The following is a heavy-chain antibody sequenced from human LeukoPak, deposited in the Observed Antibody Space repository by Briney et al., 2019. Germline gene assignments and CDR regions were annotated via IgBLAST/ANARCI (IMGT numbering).Heavy chain of an antibody. Sequence: ASVKVSCKASGGTFSSYVISWVRQAPGQGLEWMGWINTNTGNPTYAQGFTGRFVFSLDTSVSTAYLQISSLKAEDTAVYYCARTSSGYDYYYGMDVWGQGTTVTVSS. D-gene: IGHD3-22*01. CDR2: INTNTGNP. CDR3: ARTSSGYDYYYGMDV. V-gene: IGHV7-4-1*02. CDR1: GGTFSSYV. J-gene: IGHJ6*02.